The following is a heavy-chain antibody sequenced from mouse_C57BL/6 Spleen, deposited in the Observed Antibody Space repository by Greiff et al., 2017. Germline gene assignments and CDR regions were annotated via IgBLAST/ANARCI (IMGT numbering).Heavy chain of an antibody. CDR2: IHPTSGST. V-gene: IGHV1-64*01. CDR1: GYTFTSYW. D-gene: IGHD2-4*01. CDR3: AIYDYGEDAMDY. J-gene: IGHJ4*01. Sequence: VQLQESGAELVKPGASVKLSCKASGYTFTSYWMHWVKQRPGQGLEWIGMIHPTSGSTNYNEKFKSKATLTVDKSSSTAYMQLSSLTSEDSAVYYCAIYDYGEDAMDYWGQGTSVTVSS.